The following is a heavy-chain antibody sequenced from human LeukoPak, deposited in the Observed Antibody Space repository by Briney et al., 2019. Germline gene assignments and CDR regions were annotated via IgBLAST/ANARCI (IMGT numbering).Heavy chain of an antibody. CDR2: IIPIFGTA. D-gene: IGHD3-22*01. Sequence: ASVKVSCTASGGTFSSYAISWVRQAPGQGLEWMGGIIPIFGTANYAQKFQGRVTITTDESTSTAYMELSSLRSEDTAVYHCARDNGVVVMTQGWFDPWGQGTLVTVSS. CDR3: ARDNGVVVMTQGWFDP. J-gene: IGHJ5*02. V-gene: IGHV1-69*05. CDR1: GGTFSSYA.